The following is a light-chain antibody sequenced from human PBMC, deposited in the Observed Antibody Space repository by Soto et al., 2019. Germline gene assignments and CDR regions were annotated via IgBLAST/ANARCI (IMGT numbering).Light chain of an antibody. CDR2: DVS. Sequence: QSVLTQPASVSGSPGQSIAISCTGTSHDVGGNNYVSWYQQHPGKAPKLMIYDVSARPSGVSNRFSGSKSDDTASLTISGLQAEDEADYYCSSYTSSSTVVFGGGTKLTVL. CDR1: SHDVGGNNY. V-gene: IGLV2-14*01. CDR3: SSYTSSSTVV. J-gene: IGLJ2*01.